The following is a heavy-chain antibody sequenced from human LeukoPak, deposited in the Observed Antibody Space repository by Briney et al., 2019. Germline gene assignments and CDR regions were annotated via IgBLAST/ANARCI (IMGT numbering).Heavy chain of an antibody. CDR1: GFNFISLW. Sequence: GESLKISCKGSGFNFISLWIGWVRQMPGKGLKWMGIIHPGDSDTRYSPSFQGQVTISVDKSINTAYLQWSSLQASDTAMYYCARYSRGRDHWGQGTLVTVSS. CDR3: ARYSRGRDH. V-gene: IGHV5-51*01. J-gene: IGHJ4*02. D-gene: IGHD6-13*01. CDR2: IHPGDSDT.